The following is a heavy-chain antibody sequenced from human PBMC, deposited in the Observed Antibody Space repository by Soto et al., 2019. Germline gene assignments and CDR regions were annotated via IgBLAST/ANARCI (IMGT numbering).Heavy chain of an antibody. CDR3: AREPYYDILTGYYGSWFDP. J-gene: IGHJ5*02. CDR2: IIPIFGTA. CDR1: GGTFSSYA. Sequence: SVKVSCKASGGTFSSYAISWVRQAPGHGLEWMGGIIPIFGTANYAQKFQGRVTITADESTSTAYMELSSLRSEDTAVYYCAREPYYDILTGYYGSWFDPWGQGTLVTVSS. V-gene: IGHV1-69*13. D-gene: IGHD3-9*01.